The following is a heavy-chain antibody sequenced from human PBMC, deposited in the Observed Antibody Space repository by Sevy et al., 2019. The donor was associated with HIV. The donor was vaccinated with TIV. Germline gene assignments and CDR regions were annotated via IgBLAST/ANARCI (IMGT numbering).Heavy chain of an antibody. D-gene: IGHD3-22*01. J-gene: IGHJ4*02. CDR1: GYTFTGYY. V-gene: IGHV1-2*02. CDR3: ARDVAPSSGYYHYYFDY. Sequence: ASVKVSCKASGYTFTGYYMHWVRQAPGQGLEWMGWINPNSGGTNYAQKFQGRVIMTRDTSISTAYMELSRLRSDDTAVYYCARDVAPSSGYYHYYFDYWGQGTLVTVSS. CDR2: INPNSGGT.